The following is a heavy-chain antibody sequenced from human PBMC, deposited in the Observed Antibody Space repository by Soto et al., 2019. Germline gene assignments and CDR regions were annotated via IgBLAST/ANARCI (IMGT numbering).Heavy chain of an antibody. D-gene: IGHD3-22*01. Sequence: QVQLQESGPGLVKPSQTLSLTCTVSGGSTSSGAYYWGWIRQHSGKGLEWIGYMHYSGSAYYNPSLXCXVXISXDTSMNQFSLKLGSVTAADTAMYYWARYFFDSSGYSNGFASWGQGTLVTVSS. J-gene: IGHJ5*01. CDR3: ARYFFDSSGYSNGFAS. V-gene: IGHV4-31*03. CDR1: GGSTSSGAYY. CDR2: MHYSGSA.